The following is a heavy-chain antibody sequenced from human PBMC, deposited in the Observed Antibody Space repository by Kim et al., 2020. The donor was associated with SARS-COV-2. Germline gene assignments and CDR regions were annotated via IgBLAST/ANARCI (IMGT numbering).Heavy chain of an antibody. J-gene: IGHJ6*02. V-gene: IGHV3-23*01. D-gene: IGHD4-4*01. CDR2: ISGSGGST. CDR3: AKEEGNSNYAPLYYYYGMDV. CDR1: GFTFSSYA. Sequence: GGSLRLSCAASGFTFSSYAMSWVRQAPGKGLEWVSAISGSGGSTYYADSVKGRFTISRDNSKNTLYLQMNSLRAEDTAVYYCAKEEGNSNYAPLYYYYGMDVWGQGATVTLSS.